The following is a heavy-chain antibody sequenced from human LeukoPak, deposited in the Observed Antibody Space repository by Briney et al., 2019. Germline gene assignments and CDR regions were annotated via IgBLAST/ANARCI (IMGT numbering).Heavy chain of an antibody. J-gene: IGHJ5*02. D-gene: IGHD5-18*01. CDR2: VTHNGST. V-gene: IGHV4-34*01. Sequence: GSLRLSCAASGFTVSSNYMSWVRQAPGKGLEWIGEVTHNGSTIHNPALKSRVTISIDTSKNQFSLSLTSVTAADTAVYFCARGRSLTRSYSPWGRGTLVTASS. CDR1: GFTVSSNY. CDR3: ARGRSLTRSYSP.